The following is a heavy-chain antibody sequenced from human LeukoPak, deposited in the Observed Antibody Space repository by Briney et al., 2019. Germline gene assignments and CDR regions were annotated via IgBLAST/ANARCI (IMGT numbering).Heavy chain of an antibody. D-gene: IGHD3-16*01. J-gene: IGHJ4*02. Sequence: GESLKIYCQGSGYPFTHYWIGWVLHLPANRLGCMGIIYPADSDTRYSPSFQGQATISVDKSISTAYLQWSSLKASDTAMYYCARKRRLRLGDFDYWGQGTLVAVSS. CDR3: ARKRRLRLGDFDY. CDR2: IYPADSDT. CDR1: GYPFTHYW. V-gene: IGHV5-51*01.